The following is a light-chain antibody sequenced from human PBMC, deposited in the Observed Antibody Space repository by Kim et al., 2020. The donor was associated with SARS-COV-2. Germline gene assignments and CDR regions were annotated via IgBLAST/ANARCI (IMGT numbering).Light chain of an antibody. CDR1: NIGSKN. V-gene: IGLV3-9*01. CDR2: RDS. Sequence: VALRQTARITWEGNNIGSKNVHWYQQKPGQAPVLVIYRDSNRPSGIPERFSGSNSGNTATLTISRAQAGDEADYYCQVWDSSTYVFGTGTKVTVL. CDR3: QVWDSSTYV. J-gene: IGLJ1*01.